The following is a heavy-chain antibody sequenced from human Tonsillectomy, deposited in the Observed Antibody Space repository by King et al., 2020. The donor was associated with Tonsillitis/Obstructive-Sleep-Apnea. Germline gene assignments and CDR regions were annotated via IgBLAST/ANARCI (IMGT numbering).Heavy chain of an antibody. CDR1: FTFEDYA. J-gene: IGHJ5*02. CDR3: ARGYSGSREGNWFDP. D-gene: IGHD1-26*01. V-gene: IGHV3-9*01. Sequence: FTFEDYAMHWVRQAPGKGLEWVSGMSWNGGTIGYADSVTGRFTISRDNAKNSLYLQMNSLRAEDTAVYYCARGYSGSREGNWFDPWGQGTLVTVSS. CDR2: MSWNGGTI.